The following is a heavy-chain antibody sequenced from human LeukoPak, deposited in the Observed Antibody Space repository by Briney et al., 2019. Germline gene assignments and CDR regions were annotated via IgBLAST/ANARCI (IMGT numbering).Heavy chain of an antibody. CDR3: ARDPQAMGKVFDY. D-gene: IGHD7-27*01. V-gene: IGHV3-21*01. Sequence: GSLRLTCAASGFPFSSYSMNWVRPAPGKGLEWVSSISSSSSYIYYADSVKGRFTISRDNAKNSLYLQMNSLRAEDTAVYYCARDPQAMGKVFDYWGQGTLVTVSS. CDR2: ISSSSSYI. J-gene: IGHJ4*02. CDR1: GFPFSSYS.